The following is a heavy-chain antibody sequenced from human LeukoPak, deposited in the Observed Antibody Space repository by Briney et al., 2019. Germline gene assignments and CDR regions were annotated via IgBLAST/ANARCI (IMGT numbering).Heavy chain of an antibody. J-gene: IGHJ4*02. Sequence: PSETLSLTCAVYGGSFSGYYWSWIRQPPGKGLEWIGEINHSGSTNYNPSLKSRVTISVDTSKNQFSLKLSSVTAADTAVYYCARVLYRSSSWYGGLYYFDYWGQGTLVTVSS. D-gene: IGHD6-13*01. CDR1: GGSFSGYY. CDR2: INHSGST. V-gene: IGHV4-34*01. CDR3: ARVLYRSSSWYGGLYYFDY.